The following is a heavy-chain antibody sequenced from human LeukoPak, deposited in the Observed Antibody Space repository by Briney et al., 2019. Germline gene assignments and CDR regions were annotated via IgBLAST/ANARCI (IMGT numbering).Heavy chain of an antibody. D-gene: IGHD5-12*01. CDR2: ISSSGSTI. J-gene: IGHJ4*02. V-gene: IGHV3-48*03. CDR1: GFTFSSYE. CDR3: ARDLSGYDYFDY. Sequence: GGSLRLSCAASGFTFSSYERNWVRQAPGKGLEWVSYISSSGSTIYYADSVKGRFTISRDNAKNSLYLQMNSLRAEDTAVYYCARDLSGYDYFDYWGQGTLVTVSS.